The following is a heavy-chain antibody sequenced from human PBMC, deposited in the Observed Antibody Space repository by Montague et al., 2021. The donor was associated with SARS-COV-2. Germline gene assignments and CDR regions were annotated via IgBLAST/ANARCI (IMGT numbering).Heavy chain of an antibody. J-gene: IGHJ6*02. CDR2: LYNSGST. Sequence: SETLSLTCTVSGDSISSYYWSWIRQPPGKGLEWIGYLYNSGSTKYNPSLKSRVTISVDTSKNQFSLKLSSVTAADTAVYYCARHIEKEGTYYYYYGMDVWGQGTTAT. CDR3: ARHIEKEGTYYYYYGMDV. D-gene: IGHD2-15*01. V-gene: IGHV4-59*08. CDR1: GDSISSYY.